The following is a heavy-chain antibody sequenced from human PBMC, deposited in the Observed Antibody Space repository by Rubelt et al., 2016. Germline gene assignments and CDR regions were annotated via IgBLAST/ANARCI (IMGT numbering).Heavy chain of an antibody. CDR2: IYWDDDK. J-gene: IGHJ4*02. CDR1: GFSLTTSGGA. V-gene: IGHV2-5*02. CDR3: AHRGDEGSGSYYDY. D-gene: IGHD3-10*01. Sequence: QITLKESGPTLVKPTQTLTLTCTFSGFSLTTSGGALGWIRQPPGKALEWIAVIYWDDDKRYSPSLRRRLTIIKDTSKNQVALIMTDMEPVDTSTYFCAHRGDEGSGSYYDYWGPGSLVTVS.